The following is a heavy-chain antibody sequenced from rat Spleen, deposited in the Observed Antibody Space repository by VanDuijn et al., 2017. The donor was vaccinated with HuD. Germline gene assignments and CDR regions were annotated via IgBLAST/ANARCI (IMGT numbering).Heavy chain of an antibody. CDR3: ARHGPGSWYFDF. Sequence: EVQLVESGGGLVQPGRSMKLSCAASGFTFSDYYMAWVRQAPTKGLEWVATISYDGSSTYYRDSVKGRFTISRDNAKSTLYLQMNSLRSEDTATYYCARHGPGSWYFDFWGPGNLVTVSS. CDR2: ISYDGSST. D-gene: IGHD5-1*01. CDR1: GFTFSDYY. V-gene: IGHV5-22*01. J-gene: IGHJ1*01.